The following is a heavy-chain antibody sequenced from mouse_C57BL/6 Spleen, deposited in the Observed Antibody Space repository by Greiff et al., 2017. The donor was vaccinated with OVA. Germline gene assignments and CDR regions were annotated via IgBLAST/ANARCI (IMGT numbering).Heavy chain of an antibody. D-gene: IGHD1-1*01. V-gene: IGHV5-4*01. Sequence: EVKVVESGGGLVKPGGSLKLSCAASGFTFSSYAMSWVRQTPEKRLEWVATISDGGSYTYYPDNVKGRFTISRDNAKNNLYLQMSHLKSEDTAMYYCARDGGYGSRFDYWGQGTTLTVSS. CDR1: GFTFSSYA. CDR2: ISDGGSYT. J-gene: IGHJ2*01. CDR3: ARDGGYGSRFDY.